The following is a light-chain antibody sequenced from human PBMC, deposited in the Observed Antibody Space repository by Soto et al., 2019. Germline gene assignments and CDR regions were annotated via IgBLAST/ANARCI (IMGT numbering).Light chain of an antibody. CDR1: HSVSSIY. CDR3: QQYGSPRGLFT. V-gene: IGKV3-20*01. J-gene: IGKJ3*01. Sequence: ESVLTQSPGTLSLSPGERATLSCRASHSVSSIYLAWYQQKPGQAPRLLIYGASNRVAGIPDRFSGSGSGTDFTLTISRLEPEDSAVYYCQQYGSPRGLFTFGPGTKVEIK. CDR2: GAS.